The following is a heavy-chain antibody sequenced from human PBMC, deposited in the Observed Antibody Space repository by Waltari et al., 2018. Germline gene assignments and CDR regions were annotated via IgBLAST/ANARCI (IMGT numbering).Heavy chain of an antibody. CDR1: GFIVSFNY. Sequence: VQVVESGGGLVQPGGSLRLSCAASGFIVSFNYMSWVRQAPGKGLEWVSGIYPDGTTYYADSVRGRFSISRHTSENSLYLQMSGLTTEDTAVYYCTRGSAASGFDPWGQGTPVTVSS. D-gene: IGHD6-13*01. CDR3: TRGSAASGFDP. J-gene: IGHJ5*02. CDR2: IYPDGTT. V-gene: IGHV3-53*04.